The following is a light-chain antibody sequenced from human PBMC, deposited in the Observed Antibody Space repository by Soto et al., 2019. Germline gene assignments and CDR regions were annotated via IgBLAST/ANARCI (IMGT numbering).Light chain of an antibody. V-gene: IGKV3-11*01. Sequence: SLSLHSTTTLSXXAGEXATLXXRASQSVSNYLAWYQQKPGQAPRLLIYDASNRATGIPARFSGSGSGTDFTLTISSLEPEDFAVYYCQQRSNWPPTFGRGTRLDIK. CDR1: QSVSNY. J-gene: IGKJ5*01. CDR3: QQRSNWPPT. CDR2: DAS.